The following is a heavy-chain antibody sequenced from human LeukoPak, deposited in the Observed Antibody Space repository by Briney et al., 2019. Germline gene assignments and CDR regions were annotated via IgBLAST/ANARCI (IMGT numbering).Heavy chain of an antibody. V-gene: IGHV3-23*01. D-gene: IGHD3-22*01. Sequence: GGSVRLSCAASGFTFRSYAMRWLGPAPGRGREGVASISGWGGSTYYADPVKGRFTISRDNAKDTLYLQLNSRRAEAPAVYYCAKDHYDSRGYYAPPFGYWGQGTLVTVSS. CDR2: ISGWGGST. J-gene: IGHJ4*02. CDR3: AKDHYDSRGYYAPPFGY. CDR1: GFTFRSYA.